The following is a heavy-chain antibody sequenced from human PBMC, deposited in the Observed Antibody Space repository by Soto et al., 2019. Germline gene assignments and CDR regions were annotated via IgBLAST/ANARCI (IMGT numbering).Heavy chain of an antibody. CDR2: IYPGDSDT. J-gene: IGHJ6*04. Sequence: PGESLKISCKGSGYSFTSYWIGWVRQMPGKGLEWMGIIYPGDSDTRYSPSFQGQVTISADKSISTAYLQWSSLKASDTAMYYCARLGDSQNYYYYGMDVWGKGTTVTVSS. D-gene: IGHD4-17*01. CDR3: ARLGDSQNYYYYGMDV. CDR1: GYSFTSYW. V-gene: IGHV5-51*01.